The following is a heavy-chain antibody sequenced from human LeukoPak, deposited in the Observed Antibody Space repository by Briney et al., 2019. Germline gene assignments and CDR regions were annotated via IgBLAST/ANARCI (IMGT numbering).Heavy chain of an antibody. V-gene: IGHV3-48*03. CDR1: GFTFSSYE. Sequence: GGSLRLSCAASGFTFSSYEMNWVRQAPGKGLEWVSYISRSGSTIYYADSVKGRFTISRDNAKNSLYLQMNSLRAEDTAVYYCARTTLPEYYYYYYGMDVWGQGTTVTVSS. CDR2: ISRSGSTI. D-gene: IGHD1-14*01. CDR3: ARTTLPEYYYYYYGMDV. J-gene: IGHJ6*02.